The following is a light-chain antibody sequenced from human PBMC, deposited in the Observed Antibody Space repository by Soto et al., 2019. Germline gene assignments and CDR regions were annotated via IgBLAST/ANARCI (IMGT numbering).Light chain of an antibody. CDR3: QQYNAYPWT. J-gene: IGKJ1*01. V-gene: IGKV1-39*01. Sequence: DIQMTQSPSSLSASVGDRVTITCRASQSISSYLNWYQQKPGKAPKLLIYAASSLQSGVPSRFSGSGSGTDFTLIMSSLQPEDFATYYCQQYNAYPWTFGQGTKVDVK. CDR2: AAS. CDR1: QSISSY.